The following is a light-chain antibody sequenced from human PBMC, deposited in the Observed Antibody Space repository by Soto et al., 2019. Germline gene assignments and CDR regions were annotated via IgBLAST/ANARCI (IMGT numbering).Light chain of an antibody. CDR1: QDISDY. CDR3: QQYHSLPFT. V-gene: IGKV1-33*01. Sequence: DIQITQSPSSLSASVGDRVTISCQASQDISDYLNWYHQKPGKAPKFLIYDASYLGTGVPSRFSGSGSGTDFTFTISSLQPEDIGTYYCQQYHSLPFTLGPGTKVDIK. CDR2: DAS. J-gene: IGKJ3*01.